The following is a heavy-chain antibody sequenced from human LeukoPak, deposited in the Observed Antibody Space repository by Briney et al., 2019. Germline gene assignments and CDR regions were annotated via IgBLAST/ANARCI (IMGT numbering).Heavy chain of an antibody. CDR2: ISGSGGST. D-gene: IGHD1-26*01. CDR1: GFMFRRYA. J-gene: IGHJ4*02. Sequence: GGSLRLSCAASGFMFRRYAMSWVRQAPGKGLEWVSAISGSGGSTYYADSVKGRFTISRDNSKNTLYLQMNSLRAEDTAVYYCAKDPWESDFDYWGQGTLVTVSS. CDR3: AKDPWESDFDY. V-gene: IGHV3-23*01.